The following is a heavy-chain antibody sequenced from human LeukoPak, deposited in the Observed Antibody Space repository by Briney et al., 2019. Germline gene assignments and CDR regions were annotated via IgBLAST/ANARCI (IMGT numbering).Heavy chain of an antibody. CDR2: IRQDGGEK. CDR1: GFTFSSHW. J-gene: IGHJ4*02. Sequence: GGSLRLSCAVSGFTFSSHWMNWVRQAPGKGLEWVASIRQDGGEKSYVDSVKGRFTISRDNAKNSLYLQMNSLRAEDTAVYYCATGVRGYNSALDYWGQGTLVTVSS. V-gene: IGHV3-7*01. CDR3: ATGVRGYNSALDY. D-gene: IGHD6-19*01.